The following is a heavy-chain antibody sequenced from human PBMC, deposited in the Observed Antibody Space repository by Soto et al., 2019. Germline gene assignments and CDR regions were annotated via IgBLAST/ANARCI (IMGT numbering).Heavy chain of an antibody. CDR3: TREFGRGVRFLEWSEVRGGMDV. CDR2: IRSKAYGGTT. Sequence: GGSLRLSCTASGFTFGDYAMSWFRQAPGKGLEWVGFIRSKAYGGTTEYAASVKGRFTISRDDSKSIAYLQMNSLKTEDTAVYYCTREFGRGVRFLEWSEVRGGMDVWGQGTTVTVSS. J-gene: IGHJ6*02. V-gene: IGHV3-49*03. D-gene: IGHD3-3*01. CDR1: GFTFGDYA.